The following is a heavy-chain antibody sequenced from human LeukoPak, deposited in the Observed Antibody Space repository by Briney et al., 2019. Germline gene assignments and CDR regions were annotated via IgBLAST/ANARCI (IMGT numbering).Heavy chain of an antibody. J-gene: IGHJ6*02. V-gene: IGHV1-24*01. CDR2: FDPEDGET. Sequence: ASVKVSCKVSGYTLTELSMHWVRQAPGKGLEWMGGFDPEDGETIYAQKFQGRVTMTRNTSISTAYMELSSLRSEDTAVYYCARSGYSGYDPYYYYGMDVWGQGTTVTVSS. CDR1: GYTLTELS. D-gene: IGHD5-12*01. CDR3: ARSGYSGYDPYYYYGMDV.